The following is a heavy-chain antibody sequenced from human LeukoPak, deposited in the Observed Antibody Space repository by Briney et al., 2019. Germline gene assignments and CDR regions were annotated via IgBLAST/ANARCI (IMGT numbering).Heavy chain of an antibody. CDR2: IIPILDIA. CDR3: ARDGDGLAAAGTVYFDY. CDR1: GGTFSSYA. J-gene: IGHJ4*02. D-gene: IGHD6-13*01. Sequence: ASVKVSCKASGGTFSSYAIRWVRQAPGQGLEWMGRIIPILDIANYAQKFQGRVTITADKSTSTAYMELSSLRSEDTAVYYCARDGDGLAAAGTVYFDYWGQGTLVTVSS. V-gene: IGHV1-69*04.